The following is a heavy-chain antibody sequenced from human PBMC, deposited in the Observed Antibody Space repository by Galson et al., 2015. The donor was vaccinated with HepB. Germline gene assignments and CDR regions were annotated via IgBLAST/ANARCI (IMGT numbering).Heavy chain of an antibody. V-gene: IGHV3-33*01. J-gene: IGHJ3*02. CDR2: IWYDGSNK. D-gene: IGHD2-2*01. Sequence: SLRLSCAASGFTFSSYGMHWVRQAPGKGLEWVAVIWYDGSNKYYADSVKGRFTISRDNSKNTLYLQMNSLRAEDTAVYYCARDEGPAIVVPAAMRPGGAFDIWGQGTMVTVSS. CDR1: GFTFSSYG. CDR3: ARDEGPAIVVPAAMRPGGAFDI.